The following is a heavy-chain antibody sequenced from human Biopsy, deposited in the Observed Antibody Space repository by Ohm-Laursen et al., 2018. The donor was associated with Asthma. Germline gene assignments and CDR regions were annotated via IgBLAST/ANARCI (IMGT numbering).Heavy chain of an antibody. D-gene: IGHD3-3*01. CDR1: ALSVRDYY. J-gene: IGHJ6*02. V-gene: IGHV4-34*01. CDR2: SDHRGST. CDR3: AGGPEWSGLDV. Sequence: GTLSLTCSIYALSVRDYYWTWVRQSLGKGLEWIGESDHRGSTKVSPTLKSRVTISKDTSAFNFSLKVRSVTATDTAIYYCAGGPEWSGLDVWGQGTTVTVSS.